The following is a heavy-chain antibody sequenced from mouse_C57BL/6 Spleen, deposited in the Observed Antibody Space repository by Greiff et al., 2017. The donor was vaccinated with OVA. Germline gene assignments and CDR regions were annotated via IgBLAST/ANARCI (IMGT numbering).Heavy chain of an antibody. Sequence: EVQLQQSGPELVKPGASVKIPCKASGYTFTDYNMDWVKQSHGKSLEWIGDINPNNGGTIYNQKFKGKATLTVDKSSSTAYMELRSLTSEDTAVYYCARKRENYYDYDVEIYAMDYWGQGTSVTVSS. CDR1: GYTFTDYN. J-gene: IGHJ4*01. D-gene: IGHD2-4*01. V-gene: IGHV1-18*01. CDR3: ARKRENYYDYDVEIYAMDY. CDR2: INPNNGGT.